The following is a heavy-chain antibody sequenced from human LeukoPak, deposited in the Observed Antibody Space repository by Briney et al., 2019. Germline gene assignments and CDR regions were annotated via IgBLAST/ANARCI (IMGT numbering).Heavy chain of an antibody. D-gene: IGHD4/OR15-4a*01. CDR3: ARDQGAMVGAFDI. CDR1: GFTFSSYS. V-gene: IGHV3-21*01. CDR2: ISSSSSYI. J-gene: IGHJ3*02. Sequence: PGGSLRLSCAASGFTFSSYSMNWVRQAPGKGQERVSSISSSSSYIYYADSVKGRFTISRDNAKNSLYLQMNRLRAEDTAVYYCARDQGAMVGAFDIWGQGTMVTVSS.